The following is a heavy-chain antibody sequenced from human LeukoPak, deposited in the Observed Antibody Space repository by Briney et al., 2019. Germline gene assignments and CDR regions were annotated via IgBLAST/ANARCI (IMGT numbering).Heavy chain of an antibody. Sequence: PGESLKISCKGSGYSFSAYWIAWVRQMPGKGLEWMGIINPRDSDTRYSPSFLGQVTFSADKSINTAYLQWPSLKAPDTAIYYCAKISLAGDYFDYWDQGTLVIVSS. CDR2: INPRDSDT. CDR1: GYSFSAYW. CDR3: AKISLAGDYFDY. V-gene: IGHV5-51*01. D-gene: IGHD6-19*01. J-gene: IGHJ4*02.